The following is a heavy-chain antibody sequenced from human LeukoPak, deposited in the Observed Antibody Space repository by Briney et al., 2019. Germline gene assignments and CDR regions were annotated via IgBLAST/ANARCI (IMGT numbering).Heavy chain of an antibody. V-gene: IGHV4-59*01. Sequence: SETLSLTCTVSGGSISSYYWSWIRQPPGKGLEWIGYIYHSGSTNYNPSLKSRVTLSVDTSKNQFSLKLSSVTAADTAVYFCARYSYAYFDYWGQGTLVTVSS. CDR1: GGSISSYY. J-gene: IGHJ4*02. D-gene: IGHD5-18*01. CDR3: ARYSYAYFDY. CDR2: IYHSGST.